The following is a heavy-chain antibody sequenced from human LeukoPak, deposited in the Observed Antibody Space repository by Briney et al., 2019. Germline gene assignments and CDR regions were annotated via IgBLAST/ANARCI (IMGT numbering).Heavy chain of an antibody. V-gene: IGHV3-74*01. CDR2: IYNDGSTT. CDR3: ASYGGGWFA. Sequence: GGSLRLSCVASGFTFSDYWIHWVRQAPGKGMVWVSRIYNDGSTTNYADSVRGRFTVSRDNAKNTVYLQMNSLRAEDTAVYYCASYGGGWFAWGQGTLVTVSS. CDR1: GFTFSDYW. D-gene: IGHD6-19*01. J-gene: IGHJ5*02.